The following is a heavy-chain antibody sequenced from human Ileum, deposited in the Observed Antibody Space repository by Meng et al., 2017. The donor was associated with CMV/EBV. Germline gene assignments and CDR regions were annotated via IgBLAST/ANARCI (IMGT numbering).Heavy chain of an antibody. J-gene: IGHJ4*02. CDR2: IRSKANSYAT. CDR1: GFTFSDSA. V-gene: IGHV3-73*01. Sequence: GESLKISCAASGFTFSDSAMHWVRQASGKGLEWVGRIRSKANSYATAYAASVKGRFTISRDDSKNTAYLQMNSLKTEDTAVYYCTRARCSSTSCYLDYWGQGTLVTVSS. D-gene: IGHD2-2*01. CDR3: TRARCSSTSCYLDY.